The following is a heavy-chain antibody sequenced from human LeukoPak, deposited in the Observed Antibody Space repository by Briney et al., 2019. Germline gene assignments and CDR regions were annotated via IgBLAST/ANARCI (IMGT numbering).Heavy chain of an antibody. Sequence: SETPSLTCTVSGGSISSSSYYWGWIRQPPGKGLEWIGSIYYSGSTYYNPSLKSRVTISVDTSKNQFSLKLSSVTAADTAVYYCARAPYYDFWSGYYIGTYYFDYWGQGTLVTVSS. D-gene: IGHD3-3*01. J-gene: IGHJ4*02. CDR3: ARAPYYDFWSGYYIGTYYFDY. V-gene: IGHV4-39*07. CDR1: GGSISSSSYY. CDR2: IYYSGST.